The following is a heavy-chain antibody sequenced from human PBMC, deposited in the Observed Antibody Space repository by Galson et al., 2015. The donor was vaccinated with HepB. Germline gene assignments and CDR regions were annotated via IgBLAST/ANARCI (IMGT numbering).Heavy chain of an antibody. V-gene: IGHV1-69*04. CDR2: IIPILGIA. CDR1: GGTFSSYA. J-gene: IGHJ6*02. Sequence: SCKASGGTFSSYAISWVRQAPGQGLEWMGRIIPILGIANYAQKFQGRVTITADKSTSTAYMELSSLRSEDTAVYYCASLDPYYYGMDVWGQGTTVTVSS. CDR3: ASLDPYYYGMDV.